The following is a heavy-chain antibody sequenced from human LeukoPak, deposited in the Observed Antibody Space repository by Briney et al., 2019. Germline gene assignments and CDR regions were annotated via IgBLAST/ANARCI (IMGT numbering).Heavy chain of an antibody. Sequence: GASVKVSCKASGYTFTSYGISWVRQAPGQGLEWMGGIIPIFGTANYAQNFQGRVTITADESTSTAYMELSSLRSEDTAVYYCASLGGYSNYVFDYWGQGTLVTVSS. V-gene: IGHV1-69*13. D-gene: IGHD4-11*01. CDR3: ASLGGYSNYVFDY. CDR1: GYTFTSYG. J-gene: IGHJ4*02. CDR2: IIPIFGTA.